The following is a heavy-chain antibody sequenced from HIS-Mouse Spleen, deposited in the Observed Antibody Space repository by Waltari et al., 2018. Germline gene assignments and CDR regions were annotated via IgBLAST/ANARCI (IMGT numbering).Heavy chain of an antibody. V-gene: IGHV4-59*01. CDR1: GGSISSSY. Sequence: QVQLQASGPGLVKPSETLSLTCTVSGGSISSSYSIWIRQPPGKELEWIGYIYYSGSTNYNPSLKSRVTISVDTSKNQFSLKLSSVTAADTAVYYCARDSGSYERSNFDYWGQGTLVTVSS. D-gene: IGHD1-26*01. J-gene: IGHJ4*02. CDR2: IYYSGST. CDR3: ARDSGSYERSNFDY.